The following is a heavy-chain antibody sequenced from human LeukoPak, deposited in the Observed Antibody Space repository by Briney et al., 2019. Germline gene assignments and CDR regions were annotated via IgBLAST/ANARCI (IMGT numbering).Heavy chain of an antibody. D-gene: IGHD3-10*01. Sequence: GGPLRLSCAASGFTVSSNYMNWVRQAPGKGLEWVSVIYSGDSTNYADSVKGRFTISRDNSKNTLYLQMNSLRVEDTAVYYCTSCRGFGDLLGYFNYWGQGTLVTVSS. CDR3: TSCRGFGDLLGYFNY. J-gene: IGHJ4*02. CDR2: IYSGDST. CDR1: GFTVSSNY. V-gene: IGHV3-66*01.